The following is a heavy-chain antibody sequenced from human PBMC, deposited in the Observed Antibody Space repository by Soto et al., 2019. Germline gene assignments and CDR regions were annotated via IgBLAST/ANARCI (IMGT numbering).Heavy chain of an antibody. Sequence: PGGSLRLSCAASGFTVSSNYMSWVRQAPGKGLEWVSVIYSGGSTYYADSVKGRFTISRHNSKNTLYLQMNSLRAEDTAVYYSARASYYDILTGYPSAFDIWGQGTMVTVSS. CDR3: ARASYYDILTGYPSAFDI. CDR1: GFTVSSNY. D-gene: IGHD3-9*01. J-gene: IGHJ3*02. CDR2: IYSGGST. V-gene: IGHV3-53*04.